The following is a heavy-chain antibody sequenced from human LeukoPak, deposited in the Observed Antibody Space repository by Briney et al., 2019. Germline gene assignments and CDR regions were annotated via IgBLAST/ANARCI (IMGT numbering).Heavy chain of an antibody. D-gene: IGHD3-9*01. Sequence: GGSLRLSCAASGITCSSYWMSWVRQASGKGLDWVANIKQDGSEKGYGDSVKGRFIISRDNGKNSLYLQMNSLRAEGTAVYYCARVRGILGAFDIWGQGTMVTVSS. CDR1: GITCSSYW. CDR2: IKQDGSEK. CDR3: ARVRGILGAFDI. V-gene: IGHV3-7*01. J-gene: IGHJ3*02.